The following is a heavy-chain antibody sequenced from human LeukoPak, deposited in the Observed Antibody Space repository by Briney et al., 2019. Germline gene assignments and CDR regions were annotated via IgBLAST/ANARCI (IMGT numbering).Heavy chain of an antibody. CDR3: ARGGYYYYFDY. CDR1: GFTFRNYA. J-gene: IGHJ4*02. Sequence: GGSLRLSCAASGFTFRNYAMSWVRQAPGKGLEWVSTISDSGGTTYYADSVKGRFTISRDNSKNTLYLQMNSLRAEDTAVYYCARGGYYYYFDYWGQGTLVTVSS. D-gene: IGHD3-22*01. CDR2: ISDSGGTT. V-gene: IGHV3-23*01.